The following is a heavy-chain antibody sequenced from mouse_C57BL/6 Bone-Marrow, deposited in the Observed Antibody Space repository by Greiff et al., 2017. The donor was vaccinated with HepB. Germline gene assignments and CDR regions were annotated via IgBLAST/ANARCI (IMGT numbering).Heavy chain of an antibody. V-gene: IGHV14-4*01. CDR1: GFNIKDDY. CDR2: IDPENGYT. D-gene: IGHD1-1*01. Sequence: VQLKQSGAELVRPGASVKLSCTASGFNIKDDYMHWVKQRPEQGLEWIGWIDPENGYTEYASKFQGKATITADTSSNTAYLQLSSLTSEDTAVYYCTLTTVVATPFDYWGQGTTLTVSS. CDR3: TLTTVVATPFDY. J-gene: IGHJ2*01.